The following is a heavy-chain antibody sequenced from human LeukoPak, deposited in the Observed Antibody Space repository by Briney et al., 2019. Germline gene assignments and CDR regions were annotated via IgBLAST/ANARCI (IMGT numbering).Heavy chain of an antibody. V-gene: IGHV4-39*01. CDR1: GGSISSSSYY. CDR3: ARLGYYDFWIDY. Sequence: PSETLSLTCTVSGGSISSSSYYWGWLRQPPGKGLEWLGSIYYSGSTYYNPSLKSRVTISVDTSKNQFSLKLSSVTAADTAVYYCARLGYYDFWIDYWGQGTLVTVSS. D-gene: IGHD3-3*01. J-gene: IGHJ4*02. CDR2: IYYSGST.